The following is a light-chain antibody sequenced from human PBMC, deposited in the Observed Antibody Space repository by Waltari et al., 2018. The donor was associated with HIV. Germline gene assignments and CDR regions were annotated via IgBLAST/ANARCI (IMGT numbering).Light chain of an antibody. Sequence: EIVLTQSPGPLSLSPGDRATLSCRASQTVSSNDLAWYQQKPGQAPGLLIYGASSRAIGIPDRFSGSGSGTDFTLTINRLEPEDFAVYYCQQYGSSPTFGPGTKVDIK. V-gene: IGKV3-20*01. J-gene: IGKJ3*01. CDR1: QTVSSND. CDR2: GAS. CDR3: QQYGSSPT.